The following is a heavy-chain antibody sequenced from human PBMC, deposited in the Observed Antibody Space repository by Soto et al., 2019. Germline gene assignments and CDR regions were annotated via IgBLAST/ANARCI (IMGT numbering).Heavy chain of an antibody. CDR2: IYPGDSDT. CDR3: AGTSAPEYSSGWYVWAFDI. CDR1: GYSFTSYW. J-gene: IGHJ3*02. V-gene: IGHV5-51*01. D-gene: IGHD6-19*01. Sequence: GESLKISCKGSGYSFTSYWIGWVRQMPGKGLEWMGIIYPGDSDTRYSPSFQGQVTISADKSISTAYLQWSSLKASDTAMYYCAGTSAPEYSSGWYVWAFDIWGQGTMVTVSS.